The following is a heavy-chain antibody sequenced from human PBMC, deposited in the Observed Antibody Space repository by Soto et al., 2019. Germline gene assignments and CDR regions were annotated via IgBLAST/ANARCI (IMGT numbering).Heavy chain of an antibody. Sequence: GGSLRLSCAASGFTFSSYGMHWVRQAPGKGLEWVSYISSSSSTIYYADSVKGRFTISRDNAKNSLYLQMNSLRDEDTAVYYCARESLEYYDSSGYSPWGQGTLVTVSS. D-gene: IGHD3-22*01. CDR1: GFTFSSYG. J-gene: IGHJ5*02. CDR2: ISSSSSTI. CDR3: ARESLEYYDSSGYSP. V-gene: IGHV3-48*02.